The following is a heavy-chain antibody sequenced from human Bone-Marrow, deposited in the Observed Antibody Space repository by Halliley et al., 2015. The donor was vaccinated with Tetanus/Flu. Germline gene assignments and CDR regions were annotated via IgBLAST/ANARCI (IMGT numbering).Heavy chain of an antibody. CDR3: ARGSPFDGYNFAY. CDR2: IHYSGST. D-gene: IGHD5-12*01. J-gene: IGHJ4*02. V-gene: IGHV4-61*01. Sequence: TLSLTCTVSGGSVLSGTYYWGWVRQPPGKGLEWIGYIHYSGSTNYNPSLKSRVTISGDTSKNQISLRLRSVTAADTAVYFCARGSPFDGYNFAYWGQGKGVTVSS. CDR1: GGSVLSGTYY.